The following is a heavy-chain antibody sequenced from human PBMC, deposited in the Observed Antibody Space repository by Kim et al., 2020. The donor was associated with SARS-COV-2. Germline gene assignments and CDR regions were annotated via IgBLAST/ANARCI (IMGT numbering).Heavy chain of an antibody. Sequence: PSLKSRVTISVDTSKNQFSLKLSSVTAADTAVYYCARVGGLRIQLGAFDIWGQGTMVTVSS. CDR3: ARVGGLRIQLGAFDI. V-gene: IGHV4-31*02. D-gene: IGHD4-17*01. J-gene: IGHJ3*02.